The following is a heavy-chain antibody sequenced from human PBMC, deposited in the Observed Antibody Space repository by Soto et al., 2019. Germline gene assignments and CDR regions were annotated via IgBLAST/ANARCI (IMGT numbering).Heavy chain of an antibody. CDR2: IYYSGST. CDR3: ARLTMVRGVITPYYYYYGMDV. J-gene: IGHJ6*02. CDR1: GGSISSSSYY. D-gene: IGHD3-10*01. Sequence: SETLSLTCTVSGGSISSSSYYWGWIRQPPGKWLEWIGSIYYSGSTYYNPSLKSRVTISVDTSKNQFSLKLSSVTAADTAVYYCARLTMVRGVITPYYYYYGMDVWGQGTTVTVSS. V-gene: IGHV4-39*01.